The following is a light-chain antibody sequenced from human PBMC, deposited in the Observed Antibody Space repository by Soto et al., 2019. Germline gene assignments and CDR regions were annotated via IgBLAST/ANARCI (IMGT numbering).Light chain of an antibody. CDR2: GAS. J-gene: IGKJ2*01. CDR1: QSVSSSY. Sequence: EIVLTQSPGTLSLSPGERATLSCRASQSVSSSYLAWYQQKPGQAPRLLIYGASSRTTGIPDRFSGSGSGTDFPLTISSLEPEDFAVYYCQPYVSPPSTFGQGTKLEIK. V-gene: IGKV3-20*01. CDR3: QPYVSPPST.